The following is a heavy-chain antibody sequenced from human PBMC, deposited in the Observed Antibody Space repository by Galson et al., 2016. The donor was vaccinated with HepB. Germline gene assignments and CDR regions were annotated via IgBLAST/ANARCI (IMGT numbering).Heavy chain of an antibody. CDR1: SGSISSSSYY. D-gene: IGHD4-11*01. V-gene: IGHV4-39*07. Sequence: SETLSLTCTVSSGSISSSSYYWGWIRQPPGKGLEWIGSIYYSGSTYCNPSLKSRVTISVDTSKTQFSLKLSSVTAADTAMYYCARGDYSLAYYYAMDVWGQGTTVTVSS. CDR3: ARGDYSLAYYYAMDV. J-gene: IGHJ6*02. CDR2: IYYSGST.